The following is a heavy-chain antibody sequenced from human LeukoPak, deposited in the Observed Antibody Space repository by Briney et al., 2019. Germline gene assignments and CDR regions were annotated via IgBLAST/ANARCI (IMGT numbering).Heavy chain of an antibody. D-gene: IGHD3-22*01. V-gene: IGHV3-30*02. CDR3: AKDGPLTYYYDSSGYCDY. CDR2: IRYDGSNK. CDR1: GFTFSSYG. J-gene: IGHJ4*02. Sequence: PGGSLRLSCAASGFTFSSYGMHWVRQAPGKGLEWVAFIRYDGSNKYYADSVKGRFTISRDNSKNTLYLQMNSLRAEDTAVCYCAKDGPLTYYYDSSGYCDYWGQGTLVTVSS.